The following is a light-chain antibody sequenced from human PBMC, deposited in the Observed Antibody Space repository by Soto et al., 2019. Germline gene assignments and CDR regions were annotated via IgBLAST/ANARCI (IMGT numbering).Light chain of an antibody. CDR2: EVT. Sequence: QSVLTQPASVSGSPGQSITISCTGTSSDVGTYNYVFWYQQHPGKAPKVMIYEVTYRPSGVSNRFSGSKSGNTASLTISGLQAEDEAEYYCSSYTGSSTLYVFGTGTKVTVL. CDR1: SSDVGTYNY. V-gene: IGLV2-14*01. J-gene: IGLJ1*01. CDR3: SSYTGSSTLYV.